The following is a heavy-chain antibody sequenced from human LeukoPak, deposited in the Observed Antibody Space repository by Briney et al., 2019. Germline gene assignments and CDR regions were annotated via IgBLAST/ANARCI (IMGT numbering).Heavy chain of an antibody. Sequence: ASVKVSCKASGYTFTSYYMHWVRQAPGQGLEWMGIINPSGGSTSYAQKFQGRVTMTRDTSTSTVYMELSSLRSEDTAVYYCASGKYYYGSGTQNAFDIWGQGTMVTVSS. CDR3: ASGKYYYGSGTQNAFDI. D-gene: IGHD3-10*01. J-gene: IGHJ3*02. V-gene: IGHV1-46*01. CDR2: INPSGGST. CDR1: GYTFTSYY.